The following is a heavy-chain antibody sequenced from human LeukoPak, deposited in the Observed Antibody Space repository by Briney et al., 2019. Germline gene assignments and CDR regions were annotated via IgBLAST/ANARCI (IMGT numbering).Heavy chain of an antibody. V-gene: IGHV4-34*01. Sequence: SETLSLTCAVYGGTFSGYYWSWTRQPPGKGLEWIGEINHSGSTNYNPSLKSRVTISVDTSKNQFSLKLSSVTAADTAVYYCASWGGGSYYFDYWGQGTLVTVSS. CDR3: ASWGGGSYYFDY. J-gene: IGHJ4*02. D-gene: IGHD1-26*01. CDR1: GGTFSGYY. CDR2: INHSGST.